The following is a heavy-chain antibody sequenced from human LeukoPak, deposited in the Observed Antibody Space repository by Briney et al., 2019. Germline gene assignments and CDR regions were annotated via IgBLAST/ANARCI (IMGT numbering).Heavy chain of an antibody. Sequence: PGGSLRLSCAASGFTFSSYAMSWVRQAPGKGLEWVSAISGTGDRTYYADSVKGRFTISRDTSKNTLYLQMNSLRAEDTAVYYCARDSSIAAVAGSLGNYYYNYYMDVWGKGTTATVSS. CDR2: ISGTGDRT. CDR3: ARDSSIAAVAGSLGNYYYNYYMDV. V-gene: IGHV3-23*01. D-gene: IGHD6-19*01. J-gene: IGHJ6*03. CDR1: GFTFSSYA.